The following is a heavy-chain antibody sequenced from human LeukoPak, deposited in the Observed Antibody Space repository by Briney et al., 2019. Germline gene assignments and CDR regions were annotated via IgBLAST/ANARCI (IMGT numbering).Heavy chain of an antibody. J-gene: IGHJ6*03. CDR2: INHSGST. D-gene: IGHD3-10*01. V-gene: IGHV4-34*01. CDR3: ARLTMVRGGYYYYMDV. Sequence: SETLSLTCAVHGGSFSGYYWSWIRQPPGKGLEWIGEINHSGSTNYNPSLKSRVTISVDTSKNQFSLKLSSVTAADTAVYYCARLTMVRGGYYYYMDVWGKGTTVTVSS. CDR1: GGSFSGYY.